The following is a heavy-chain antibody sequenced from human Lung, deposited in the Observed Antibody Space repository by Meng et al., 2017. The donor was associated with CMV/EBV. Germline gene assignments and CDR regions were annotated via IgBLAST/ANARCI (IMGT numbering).Heavy chain of an antibody. J-gene: IGHJ2*01. CDR3: ASFTRQLQVVGAIYWYADL. CDR2: TFRAGNT. CDR1: GFSVTTND. D-gene: IGHD2-15*01. Sequence: GSLKISXAASGFSVTTNDINWVRQAPGKGLEWVSITFRAGNTYYTDSVKGRFTVSRDNSKNTLYLQMDSLRVEDTAVYYCASFTRQLQVVGAIYWYADLWGRGTLVTVSS. V-gene: IGHV3-66*02.